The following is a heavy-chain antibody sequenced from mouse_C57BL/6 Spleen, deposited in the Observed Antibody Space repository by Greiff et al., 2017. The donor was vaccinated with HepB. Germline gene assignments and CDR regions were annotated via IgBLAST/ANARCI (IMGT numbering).Heavy chain of an antibody. J-gene: IGHJ2*01. V-gene: IGHV14-4*01. D-gene: IGHD1-1*01. CDR2: IDPENGDT. Sequence: EVKLVESGAELVRPGASVKLSCTASGFNIKDDYMHWVKQRPEQGLEWIGRIDPENGDTEYASKFQGKATITADTSSNTAYLQLSSLTSEDTAVYYCTTLSTVVATEDYWGQGTTLTVSS. CDR3: TTLSTVVATEDY. CDR1: GFNIKDDY.